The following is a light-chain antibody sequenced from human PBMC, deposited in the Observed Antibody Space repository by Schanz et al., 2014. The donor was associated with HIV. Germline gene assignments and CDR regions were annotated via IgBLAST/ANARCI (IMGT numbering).Light chain of an antibody. Sequence: QSVLTQPASVSGSPGQSITISCTGTSSDVGIYNLVSWYQQHPGKAPKLMIYEDSKRPSGVPDRFSGSKSGNTASLTISGLQAEDEADYYCSSYTSSSTPVFGGGTKLTVL. CDR1: SSDVGIYNL. V-gene: IGLV2-14*02. J-gene: IGLJ3*02. CDR3: SSYTSSSTPV. CDR2: EDS.